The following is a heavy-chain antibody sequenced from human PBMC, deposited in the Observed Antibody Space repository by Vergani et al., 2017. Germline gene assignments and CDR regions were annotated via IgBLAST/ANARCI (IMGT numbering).Heavy chain of an antibody. CDR3: ARGDYGILTGYRY. Sequence: QVQLVESAGGVVQPGGSLRLSCAASGFTFSNYYVHWVRQAPGQGLEWMGIINPSGGHTNYAQKFQGRVTMTRDTSTSTVYMELSSLRSEDTAIYYCARGDYGILTGYRYWGQGTLVTVSA. CDR2: INPSGGHT. J-gene: IGHJ4*02. CDR1: GFTFSNYY. D-gene: IGHD3-9*01. V-gene: IGHV1-46*03.